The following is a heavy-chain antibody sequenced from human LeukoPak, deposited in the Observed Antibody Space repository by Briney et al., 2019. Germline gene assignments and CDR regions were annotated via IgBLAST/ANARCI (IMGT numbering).Heavy chain of an antibody. CDR1: SGSISSYY. V-gene: IGHV4-59*01. Sequence: SETLSLTCTVSSGSISSYYWMWLRQPPGKGRKGWGYIYYSGSDNYNPSLKRRVTISVDTSKNQFSLKLSSVPAADTAVYYCARAQLNLLVDFGMDVWGQGTTVTVCS. D-gene: IGHD1-1*01. CDR2: IYYSGSD. J-gene: IGHJ6*02. CDR3: ARAQLNLLVDFGMDV.